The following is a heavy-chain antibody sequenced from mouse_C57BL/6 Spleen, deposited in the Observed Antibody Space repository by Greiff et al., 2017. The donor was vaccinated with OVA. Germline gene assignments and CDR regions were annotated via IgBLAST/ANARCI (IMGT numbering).Heavy chain of an antibody. V-gene: IGHV1-55*01. CDR1: CYTFTSYW. CDR3: AGDYAMDY. CDR2: IYPGSGST. Sequence: QVQLQQSGAELVTPGASLTMSCKASCYTFTSYWITWVKQRPGQGLEWIGDIYPGSGSTNYNEKFKSKATLTVDTSSSTAYMQLSSLTSEDSAVYYCAGDYAMDYWGQGTSVTVSS. J-gene: IGHJ4*01.